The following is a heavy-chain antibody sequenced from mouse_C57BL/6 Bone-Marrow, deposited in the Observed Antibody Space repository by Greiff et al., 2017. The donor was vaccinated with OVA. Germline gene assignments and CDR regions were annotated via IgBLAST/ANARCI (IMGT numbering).Heavy chain of an antibody. D-gene: IGHD1-1*01. V-gene: IGHV1-47*01. J-gene: IGHJ1*03. CDR1: GYTFTTYP. CDR2: FHPYNDDT. Sequence: QVQLQQSGAELVKPGASVKMSCKASGYTFTTYPIEWMKQNHGKSLEWIGNFHPYNDDTKYNEKFKGKATLTVEKSSSTVYLELSRLTSDDSAVYYCARRILYYYGSSSWYFDVWGTGTTVTVSS. CDR3: ARRILYYYGSSSWYFDV.